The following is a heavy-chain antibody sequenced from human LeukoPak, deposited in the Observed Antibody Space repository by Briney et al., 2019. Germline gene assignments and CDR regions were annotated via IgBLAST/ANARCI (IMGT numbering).Heavy chain of an antibody. CDR1: GGSFNTYF. J-gene: IGHJ4*02. CDR2: ISHSGVT. Sequence: SETLSLTCAVSGGSFNTYFWNWIRQSPGKGLEWIGEISHSGVTNYNLSLETRVSMSIDTSKSHFYLNLTSVNAADTAIYYCARGIFAGVRGVLGYWGQGSLVTVSP. D-gene: IGHD3-10*01. V-gene: IGHV4-34*01. CDR3: ARGIFAGVRGVLGY.